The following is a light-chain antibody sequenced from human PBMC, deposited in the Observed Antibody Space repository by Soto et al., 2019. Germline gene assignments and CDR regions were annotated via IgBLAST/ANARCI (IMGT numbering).Light chain of an antibody. CDR1: QSVSSY. Sequence: EIVLTQSPATLSLSPGERATLSCRASQSVSSYLAWSQQKPGQAPRLLIYDASNRATGIPARFSGSGSGTDFTLTISSLEPEDFAVYYCQQRSNWPSYTFGQGTKLEIK. V-gene: IGKV3-11*01. CDR2: DAS. J-gene: IGKJ2*01. CDR3: QQRSNWPSYT.